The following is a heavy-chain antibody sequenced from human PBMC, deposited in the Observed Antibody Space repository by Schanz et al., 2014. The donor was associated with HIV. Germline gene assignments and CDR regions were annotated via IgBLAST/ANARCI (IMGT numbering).Heavy chain of an antibody. D-gene: IGHD3-3*02. CDR3: ARAAFSSEYYYGMDV. V-gene: IGHV1-69*01. Sequence: QVQLVQSGAEVKKPGSSVKVSCKASGGTFSIYAISWVRQAPGQGLEWMGGIIPIFGTANYAQKFQGRVTIIADESTCTAYMELSSLRSADTAVYFCARAAFSSEYYYGMDVWGQGTTVTVSS. CDR2: IIPIFGTA. J-gene: IGHJ6*02. CDR1: GGTFSIYA.